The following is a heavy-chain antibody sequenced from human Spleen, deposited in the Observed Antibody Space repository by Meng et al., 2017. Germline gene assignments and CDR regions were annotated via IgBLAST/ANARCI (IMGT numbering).Heavy chain of an antibody. CDR1: GDSISSGGYY. Sequence: QVQLQESGPGLVKPSQTLSLTCTVSGDSISSGGYYWSWIRQHPGKGLEWIGYIYYSGSTYYNPSLKSLVTMSVDTSKNQFSLNLSSVTAADTAVYYCARGIAVAGTNPPFDYWGQGTLVTASS. V-gene: IGHV4-31*01. CDR3: ARGIAVAGTNPPFDY. J-gene: IGHJ4*02. CDR2: IYYSGST. D-gene: IGHD6-19*01.